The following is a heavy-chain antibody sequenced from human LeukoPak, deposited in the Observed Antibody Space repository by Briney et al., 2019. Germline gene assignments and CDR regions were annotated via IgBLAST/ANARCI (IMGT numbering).Heavy chain of an antibody. CDR3: VRDVGYFHFDS. D-gene: IGHD1-1*01. J-gene: IGHJ4*02. V-gene: IGHV3-30-3*01. CDR2: IAYDGDNK. Sequence: PGGSLRLSCAASGFTFNTYAMHWVRQAPGKGLEWVAVIAYDGDNKFYADSVRGRFTISRDNTKDSLYLQMNSLRAEDTAVYFCVRDVGYFHFDSWGQGILVTVSS. CDR1: GFTFNTYA.